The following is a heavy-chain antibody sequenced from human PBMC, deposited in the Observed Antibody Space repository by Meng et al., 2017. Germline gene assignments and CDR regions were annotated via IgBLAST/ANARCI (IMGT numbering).Heavy chain of an antibody. J-gene: IGHJ4*02. Sequence: LSESGPWLVRPSETLSRTCTVSGGSVGSGNYYWSWIRQPPGKGLEWIGYIVYSGSTTYNPSLKTRVTISVDTSKNQFSLKLTSVTAADTAVYFCARDVGGDYETLFDYWGQGTLVTVSS. CDR1: GGSVGSGNYY. V-gene: IGHV4-61*01. CDR2: IVYSGST. D-gene: IGHD4-17*01. CDR3: ARDVGGDYETLFDY.